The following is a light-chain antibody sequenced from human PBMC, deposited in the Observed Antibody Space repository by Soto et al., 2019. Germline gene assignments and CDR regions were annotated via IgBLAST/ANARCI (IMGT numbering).Light chain of an antibody. Sequence: IQMTQSPSSLSASVGDRVTITCRASQTISSYLNWYQHKPGKAPKLLIYAASSLQSGVPSRFSGSGSGTDFTLTITSLQPEDFATYFCQQRYTTLFTFGPGTKVDIK. CDR1: QTISSY. V-gene: IGKV1-39*01. J-gene: IGKJ3*01. CDR2: AAS. CDR3: QQRYTTLFT.